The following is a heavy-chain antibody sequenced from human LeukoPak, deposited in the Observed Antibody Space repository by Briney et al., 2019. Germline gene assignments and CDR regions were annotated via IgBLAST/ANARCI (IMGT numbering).Heavy chain of an antibody. D-gene: IGHD1-14*01. V-gene: IGHV3-30*18. CDR2: IISDGNDK. Sequence: GGSLRLSCAASGFTFSSYDMRWVRQAPGRGLEWVAIIISDGNDKYYVDSVKGRFTISRDNSKDTLYLQMNSLRAEDTAVYYCAKDRTGTWSWDYWGEGTLVIVSS. CDR1: GFTFSSYD. J-gene: IGHJ4*02. CDR3: AKDRTGTWSWDY.